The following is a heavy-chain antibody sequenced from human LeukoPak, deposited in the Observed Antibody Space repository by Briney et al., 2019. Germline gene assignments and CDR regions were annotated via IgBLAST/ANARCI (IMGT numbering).Heavy chain of an antibody. CDR1: GFTFNNYG. CDR2: ISGNGGRT. D-gene: IGHD4-17*01. Sequence: GGSLRLSCAASGFTFNNYGMSWVRQAPGKGLEWVSFISGNGGRTDYAESVEGRFTISRDNSKNTVYLQMNSLRDEDTATYYCAKDPNGDYVGTFDMWGQGTMVTVSS. J-gene: IGHJ3*02. CDR3: AKDPNGDYVGTFDM. V-gene: IGHV3-23*01.